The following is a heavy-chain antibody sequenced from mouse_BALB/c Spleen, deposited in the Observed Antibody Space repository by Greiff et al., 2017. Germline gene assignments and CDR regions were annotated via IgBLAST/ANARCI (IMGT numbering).Heavy chain of an antibody. CDR2: IYPGNSDT. CDR1: GYTFTSYW. CDR3: TRSGVIYYGYDRGYAMDY. Sequence: EVQLQQSGTVLARPGASVKMSCKASGYTFTSYWMHWVKQRPGQGLEWIGAIYPGNSDTSYNQKFKGKAKLTAVTSTSTAYMELSSLTNEDSAVYYCTRSGVIYYGYDRGYAMDYWGQGTSVTVSS. J-gene: IGHJ4*01. V-gene: IGHV1-5*01. D-gene: IGHD2-2*01.